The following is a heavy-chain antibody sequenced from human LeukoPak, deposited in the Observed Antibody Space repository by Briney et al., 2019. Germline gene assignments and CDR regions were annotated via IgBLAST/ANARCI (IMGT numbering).Heavy chain of an antibody. CDR3: ARSRLYRSSNFDY. V-gene: IGHV4-59*01. D-gene: IGHD6-6*01. J-gene: IGHJ4*02. CDR2: IYYSGST. Sequence: PSETLSLTCTVSGGSISSYYWSWIRQPPGKGLEWIGYIYYSGSTNYNPSLKSRVTISVDTSKNQFSLKLSSVIAADTGVYYCARSRLYRSSNFDYWGQGTLVTVSS. CDR1: GGSISSYY.